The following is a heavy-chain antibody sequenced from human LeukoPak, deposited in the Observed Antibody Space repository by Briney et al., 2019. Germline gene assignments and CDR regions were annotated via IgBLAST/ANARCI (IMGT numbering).Heavy chain of an antibody. J-gene: IGHJ4*02. CDR2: ITTSDGNT. Sequence: GGSLRLSCAASKFAFSSYAMSWVRQAPGKGLEWVSTITTSDGNTYYADSVKGRFTVSRDNSKNTLFLQMNSLRAEDTAVYYCAKDGGLWVSAHWGDSWGRGTLVTVSS. V-gene: IGHV3-23*01. D-gene: IGHD7-27*01. CDR1: KFAFSSYA. CDR3: AKDGGLWVSAHWGDS.